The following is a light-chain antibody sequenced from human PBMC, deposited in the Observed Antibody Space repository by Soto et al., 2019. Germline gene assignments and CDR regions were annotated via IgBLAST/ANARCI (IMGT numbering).Light chain of an antibody. CDR3: QQYGNLPLT. Sequence: EIVLTQSPGTLSLSPGDRATLLCRASQSVSNNYLAWYQQKPGQAPRLLIYDASSRATGIPDRFSGGWSGTDCTLTISRLEPEDVAVYYCQQYGNLPLTFGGGTKVDIK. J-gene: IGKJ4*01. CDR2: DAS. CDR1: QSVSNNY. V-gene: IGKV3-20*01.